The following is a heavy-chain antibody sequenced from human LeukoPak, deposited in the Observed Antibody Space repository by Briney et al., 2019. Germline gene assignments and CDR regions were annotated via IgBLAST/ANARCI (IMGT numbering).Heavy chain of an antibody. J-gene: IGHJ4*02. CDR2: ISVGGGDT. CDR1: GFIFSSYV. V-gene: IGHV3-23*01. D-gene: IGHD2-21*01. CDR3: AKLNLGEMAYFDS. Sequence: GGSLRLSCEASGFIFSSYVMGWVRQAPGKGLEWGSSISVGGGDTFTADSVKGRFTITRENSKNTLYLQMMGLRVEDTAIYYCAKLNLGEMAYFDSWGQGILVTVSS.